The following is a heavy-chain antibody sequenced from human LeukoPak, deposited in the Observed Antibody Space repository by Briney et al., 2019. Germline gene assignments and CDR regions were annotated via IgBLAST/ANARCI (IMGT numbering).Heavy chain of an antibody. Sequence: SETLSLTCAVSGYSISSGYYWGWIRQPPGKGLEWIGSIYHSGSTYYNPSLKSRVTISADTSKNQFSLKLSSVIAADTAVYYCARHGYSSAFDPWGQGTLVTVSS. CDR1: GYSISSGYY. V-gene: IGHV4-38-2*01. J-gene: IGHJ5*02. D-gene: IGHD6-19*01. CDR2: IYHSGST. CDR3: ARHGYSSAFDP.